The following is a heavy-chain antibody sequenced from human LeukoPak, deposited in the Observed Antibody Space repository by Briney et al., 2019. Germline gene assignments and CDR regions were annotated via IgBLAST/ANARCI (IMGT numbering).Heavy chain of an antibody. V-gene: IGHV3-7*01. J-gene: IGHJ6*02. CDR1: GFTFSSYW. Sequence: GGSLRLSCAASGFTFSSYWMSWVRQAPGKGLEWVANIKQDGSEKYYVDSVKGRFTISRDNAKNSLYLQMNSLRAEDTAVCYCARDSSGPYYYGMDVWGQGTTVTVSS. CDR2: IKQDGSEK. CDR3: ARDSSGPYYYGMDV. D-gene: IGHD6-19*01.